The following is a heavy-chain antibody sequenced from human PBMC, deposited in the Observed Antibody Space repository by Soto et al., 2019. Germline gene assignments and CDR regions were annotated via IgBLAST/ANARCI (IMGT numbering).Heavy chain of an antibody. V-gene: IGHV3-30-3*01. D-gene: IGHD3-3*01. Sequence: PGGSLRLSCAASGFTFSSYAMHWVRQAPGKGLEWVAVISYDGSNKYYADSVKGRFTISRDNSKNTLYLQMNSLRAEDTAVYYCARDQGVFGVVIQNYYYYGMDVWGQGTTVTVSS. CDR2: ISYDGSNK. CDR3: ARDQGVFGVVIQNYYYYGMDV. CDR1: GFTFSSYA. J-gene: IGHJ6*02.